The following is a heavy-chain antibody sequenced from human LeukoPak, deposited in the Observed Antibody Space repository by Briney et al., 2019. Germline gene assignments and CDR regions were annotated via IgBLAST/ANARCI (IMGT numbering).Heavy chain of an antibody. Sequence: PGGSLRLSCAASGFTLSSFAMTWVRQAPGKGLDWVSTINSAGDTFYTDSVKGRFTISRDNSKNTLNLEMNSLRAEDTAVFYCAKGDPDRGSTHWGQGTLVTVSS. CDR1: GFTLSSFA. CDR2: INSAGDT. D-gene: IGHD1-14*01. CDR3: AKGDPDRGSTH. V-gene: IGHV3-23*01. J-gene: IGHJ4*02.